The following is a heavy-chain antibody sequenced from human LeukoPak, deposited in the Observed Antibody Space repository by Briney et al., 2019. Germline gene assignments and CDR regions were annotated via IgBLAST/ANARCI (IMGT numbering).Heavy chain of an antibody. J-gene: IGHJ4*02. D-gene: IGHD4-23*01. Sequence: PSETLSLTCAVSGYSISSGYYWGWSRQPPGKGLEWIGYIYYSGSTYYNPSLKSRVTISVDTSKNQFSLKLSSVTAADTAVYYCARGDGYRGLDYWGQGTLVTVSS. CDR1: GYSISSGYY. CDR2: IYYSGST. CDR3: ARGDGYRGLDY. V-gene: IGHV4-30-4*08.